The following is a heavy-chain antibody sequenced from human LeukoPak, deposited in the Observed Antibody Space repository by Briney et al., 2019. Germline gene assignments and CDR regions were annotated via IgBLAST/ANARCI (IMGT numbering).Heavy chain of an antibody. J-gene: IGHJ4*02. CDR2: IYPGDSDT. Sequence: GASLQISCQGSGYSFTSYWIDWVRQLPGKGLEWMGIIYPGDSDTRYSPSFQGQVTISADKSISTAYLQWSSLKASDTAMYYCARWESADLSALGYWGQETLVTVSS. CDR3: ARWESADLSALGY. CDR1: GYSFTSYW. D-gene: IGHD1-26*01. V-gene: IGHV5-51*01.